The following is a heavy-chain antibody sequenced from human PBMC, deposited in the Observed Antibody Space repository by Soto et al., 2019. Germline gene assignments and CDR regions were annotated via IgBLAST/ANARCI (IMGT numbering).Heavy chain of an antibody. J-gene: IGHJ4*02. D-gene: IGHD1-26*01. CDR2: ISGSGGST. V-gene: IGHV3-23*01. CDR1: GFTFSSYA. Sequence: EVQLLESGGGLVQPGGSLRLSCAASGFTFSSYAMSWVRQAPGKGLEWVSAISGSGGSTYYADSVKGRFTISRDNSKNTLYLQMNSLRAEDTAIYYCANPGYSGSYPFWGQGTLVTVSS. CDR3: ANPGYSGSYPF.